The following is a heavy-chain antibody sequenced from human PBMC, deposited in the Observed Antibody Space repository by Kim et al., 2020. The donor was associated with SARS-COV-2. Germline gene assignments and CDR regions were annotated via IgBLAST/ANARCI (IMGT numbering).Heavy chain of an antibody. V-gene: IGHV3-15*01. J-gene: IGHJ3*02. D-gene: IGHD2-15*01. CDR3: ATLTEYCRGGSCYSGLSFDI. CDR1: GFSFTTVW. CDR2: IKSKTDGGAT. Sequence: GGSLRLSCVASGFSFTTVWMTWVRQAPGKGLEWVGRIKSKTDGGATDYAAPVKGRFTMSRDDSKNMVSLQMDSLKTEDTAVYYCATLTEYCRGGSCYSGLSFDIWGQGTMLTVSS.